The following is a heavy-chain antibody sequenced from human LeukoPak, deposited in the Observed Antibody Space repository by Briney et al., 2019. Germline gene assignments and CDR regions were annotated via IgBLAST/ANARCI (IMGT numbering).Heavy chain of an antibody. J-gene: IGHJ5*02. V-gene: IGHV4-4*07. CDR1: GGSISSYY. CDR3: ARHIGSSGWYGENWFDP. D-gene: IGHD6-19*01. Sequence: SETLSLTCTVSGGSISSYYWSWIRQPAGKGLEWIGRIYTSGSTNYNPSLKSRVTMSVDTSKNQFSLKLSSVTAADTAVYYCARHIGSSGWYGENWFDPWGQGTLVTVSS. CDR2: IYTSGST.